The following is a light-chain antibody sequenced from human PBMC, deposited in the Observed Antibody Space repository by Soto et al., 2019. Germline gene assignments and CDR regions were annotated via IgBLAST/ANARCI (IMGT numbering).Light chain of an antibody. CDR2: GSS. Sequence: EIVLTQSPGTLSLSPGERATLSCRASQSVASAYLAWYQHKPGQAPRLLIYGSSSRAVVVPDRVRGRGAGPDVPLTISRLEPEDFAVYCRQQYASSRWTFGQGTKVEAK. CDR3: QQYASSRWT. V-gene: IGKV3-20*01. J-gene: IGKJ1*01. CDR1: QSVASAY.